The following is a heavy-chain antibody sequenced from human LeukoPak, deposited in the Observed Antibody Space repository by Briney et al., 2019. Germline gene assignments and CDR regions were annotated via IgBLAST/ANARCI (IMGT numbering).Heavy chain of an antibody. D-gene: IGHD5-18*01. CDR1: GGSVSSGSYY. CDR2: IYYGGST. J-gene: IGHJ6*04. V-gene: IGHV4-61*01. CDR3: ARHSYGPTVYYYGMDV. Sequence: PAETLSLTCNVSGGSVSSGSYYWSWIRQPPGKGLEWIWYIYYGGSTNYNPSLTSRVTISVDTSKNQFSLKLSSVTAADTAVYYCARHSYGPTVYYYGMDVWGKGTTVTVSS.